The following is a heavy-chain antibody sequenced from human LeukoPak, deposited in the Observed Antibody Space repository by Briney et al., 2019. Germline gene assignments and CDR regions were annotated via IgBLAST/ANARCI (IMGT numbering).Heavy chain of an antibody. CDR2: ISYDGSNK. V-gene: IGHV3-30*04. Sequence: PGRSLRLSCAASGFTFSSYAMHWVRQAPGKGLEWVAVISYDGSNKYYADSVKGRFTISRDSSKNTLYLQMNSLRAEDTAVYYCARGLYCSGGSCPANWFDPWGQGTLVTVSS. D-gene: IGHD2-15*01. J-gene: IGHJ5*02. CDR3: ARGLYCSGGSCPANWFDP. CDR1: GFTFSSYA.